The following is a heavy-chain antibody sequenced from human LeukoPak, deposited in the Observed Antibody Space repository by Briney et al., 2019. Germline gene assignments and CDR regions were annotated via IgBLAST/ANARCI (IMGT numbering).Heavy chain of an antibody. CDR3: ARVNSWTEEPDTGFDY. Sequence: SQTLSLTCAISGDTVSNKRSAWNWIRQSPSRGLEWLGRTYYRSKWYNDYAVSVKSRITINPDTSKNQFSLQLNSVSPEDTAVYYYARVNSWTEEPDTGFDYWGQGILVTVSS. CDR1: GDTVSNKRSA. J-gene: IGHJ4*02. V-gene: IGHV6-1*01. CDR2: TYYRSKWYN. D-gene: IGHD1-14*01.